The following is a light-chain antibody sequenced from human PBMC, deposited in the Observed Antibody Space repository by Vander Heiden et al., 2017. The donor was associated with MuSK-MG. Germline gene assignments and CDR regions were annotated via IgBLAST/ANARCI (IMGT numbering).Light chain of an antibody. CDR1: SSDVGRYNY. CDR3: SSYGGSNSFV. Sequence: QSALTQPPSASGSPGPSVTISCTGTSSDVGRYNYVSWYQQHPGNAPKFMIYDVSKRPSGVPDRFSGSKSGNTASLTVSGLQAEDEAGYYCSSYGGSNSFVFGTGTKVTVL. V-gene: IGLV2-8*01. J-gene: IGLJ1*01. CDR2: DVS.